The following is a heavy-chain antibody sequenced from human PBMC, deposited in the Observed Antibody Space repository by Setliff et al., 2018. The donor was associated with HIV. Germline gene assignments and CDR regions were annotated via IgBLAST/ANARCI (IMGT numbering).Heavy chain of an antibody. Sequence: GSLRLSCTASGFTFSDSVMHWVRQPPGKGLEWVAAISVDGSGKFYADSVKGRFTISRDNSRNTLYLQMNSLRDEDTAVYYCAREGGSSGYCGYFDYWGQGTLVTVS. J-gene: IGHJ4*02. CDR2: ISVDGSGK. CDR1: GFTFSDSV. CDR3: AREGGSSGYCGYFDY. V-gene: IGHV3-30*01. D-gene: IGHD3-22*01.